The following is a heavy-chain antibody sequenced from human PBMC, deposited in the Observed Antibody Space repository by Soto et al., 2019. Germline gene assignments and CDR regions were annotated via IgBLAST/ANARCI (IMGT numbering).Heavy chain of an antibody. D-gene: IGHD3-22*01. CDR3: ARDLPSTPYYYDSSGPWDAFDI. Sequence: PGGSLRLSCGASGFTFSSYAMHWVRQAPGKGLEWVAVISYDGSNKYYADSVKGRFTISRDNSKNTLYLQMNSLRAEDTAVYYCARDLPSTPYYYDSSGPWDAFDIWGQGTMVTV. CDR1: GFTFSSYA. CDR2: ISYDGSNK. J-gene: IGHJ3*02. V-gene: IGHV3-30-3*01.